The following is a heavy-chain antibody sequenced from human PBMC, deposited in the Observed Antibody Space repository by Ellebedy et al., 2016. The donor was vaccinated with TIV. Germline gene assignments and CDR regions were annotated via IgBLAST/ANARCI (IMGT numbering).Heavy chain of an antibody. J-gene: IGHJ4*02. CDR1: GGSLRGNY. Sequence: ESLKISCAVYGGSLRGNYLSWIRQPPGTGLEWIGELNPRVRSDSNPSLQSRVTISADSSRNQVSLQLTSVTAADTAVYYCAISEFGELSLWGQGTLVTVSS. V-gene: IGHV4-34*01. D-gene: IGHD3-10*01. CDR3: AISEFGELSL. CDR2: LNPRVRS.